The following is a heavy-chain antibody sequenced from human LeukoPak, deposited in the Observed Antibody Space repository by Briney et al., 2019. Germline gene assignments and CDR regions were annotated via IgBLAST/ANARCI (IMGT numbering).Heavy chain of an antibody. CDR3: ARSRYGTTWSSSWEFDY. D-gene: IGHD6-13*01. J-gene: IGHJ4*02. CDR1: GFTFSSYW. CDR2: INSDGSST. V-gene: IGHV3-74*01. Sequence: PGGSLRLSCAASGFTFSSYWMHWVRQAPGKGLVWVSRINSDGSSTSYADSVKGRFTISRDNSKNTLYLQMNSLRAEDTAVYYCARSRYGTTWSSSWEFDYWGQGTLVTVSS.